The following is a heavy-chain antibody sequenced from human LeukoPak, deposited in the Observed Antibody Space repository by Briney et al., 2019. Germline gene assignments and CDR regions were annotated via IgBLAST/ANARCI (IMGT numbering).Heavy chain of an antibody. CDR1: GGTFSSYA. J-gene: IGHJ4*02. Sequence: ASVKVSCKASGGTFSSYAISWVRQAPGQGLEWMGGIIPIFGTANYAQKFQGRVTITTDESTSTAYMELSSLRSEDTAVYYCARDSQPYGGGYTPAYWGQGTLVTVSS. CDR2: IIPIFGTA. D-gene: IGHD3-16*02. V-gene: IGHV1-69*05. CDR3: ARDSQPYGGGYTPAY.